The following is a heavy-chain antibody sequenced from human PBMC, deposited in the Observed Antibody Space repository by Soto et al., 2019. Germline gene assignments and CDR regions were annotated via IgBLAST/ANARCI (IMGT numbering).Heavy chain of an antibody. CDR3: TRDDEVFIEF. CDR1: GFTFSRYW. J-gene: IGHJ4*01. V-gene: IGHV3-7*01. Sequence: GGSLRLSCAASGFTFSRYWLSWVRQAPGKGLEWVANIKHDGSEQYYLESVKGRFTISRDNAKNSLYLQMNSLRAEDAALYYCTRDDEVFIEFSGQGTLVTVSS. CDR2: IKHDGSEQ.